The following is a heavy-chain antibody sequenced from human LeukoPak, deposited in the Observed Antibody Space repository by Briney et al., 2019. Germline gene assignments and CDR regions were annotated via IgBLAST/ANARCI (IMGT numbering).Heavy chain of an antibody. CDR1: GFTFSSCA. CDR2: ISYDGSNK. CDR3: ARDRWVYCSSTSCYRFDY. Sequence: PGGSLRLSCAASGFTFSSCAMHWVRQAPGKGLEWVAVISYDGSNKYYADSVKGRFTISRDNSKNTLYLQMNSLRAEDTAVYYCARDRWVYCSSTSCYRFDYWGQGTLVTVSS. V-gene: IGHV3-30-3*01. J-gene: IGHJ4*02. D-gene: IGHD2-2*01.